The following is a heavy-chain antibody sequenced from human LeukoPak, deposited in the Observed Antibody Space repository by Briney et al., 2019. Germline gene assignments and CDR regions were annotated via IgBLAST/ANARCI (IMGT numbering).Heavy chain of an antibody. V-gene: IGHV3-21*01. CDR2: ISSSSSYI. CDR1: GFTFSSYS. CDR3: AKDHDTADI. Sequence: PGGSLRLSCAASGFTFSSYSMTWVRQVPGKGLEWVSSISSSSSYIYYADSVKGRFTISRDNAKNSLYLQMNSLRAEDTAVYYCAKDHDTADIWGQGTMVTVSS. D-gene: IGHD1-1*01. J-gene: IGHJ3*02.